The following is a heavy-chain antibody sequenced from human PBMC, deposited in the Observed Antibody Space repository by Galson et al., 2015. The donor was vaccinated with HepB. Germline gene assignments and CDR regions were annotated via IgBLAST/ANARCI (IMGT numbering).Heavy chain of an antibody. CDR3: ARDLSTTKRAFDV. Sequence: SLRLSCAASGFTFSDYQMTWTRQAQRKGLEWVSYITYSSALTTYADSVNGRFTISRDNAKYLLYLQMDSLRADDTAVYYCARDLSTTKRAFDVWGQGTVVTVSS. V-gene: IGHV3-11*06. D-gene: IGHD1-1*01. J-gene: IGHJ3*01. CDR2: ITYSSALT. CDR1: GFTFSDYQ.